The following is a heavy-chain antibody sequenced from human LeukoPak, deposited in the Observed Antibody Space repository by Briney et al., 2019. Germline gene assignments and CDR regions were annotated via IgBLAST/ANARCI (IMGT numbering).Heavy chain of an antibody. CDR3: ARDGVWFGELFPFDY. CDR1: GFTFSDYH. CDR2: IYGIDSTI. J-gene: IGHJ4*02. Sequence: PGGSLRLSCAASGFTFSDYHMSWIRQAPGKGLEWLSYIYGIDSTISYADSVKGRFTISRDNAKNSLYLQMNSLRAEDTAVYYCARDGVWFGELFPFDYWGQGTLVTVSS. D-gene: IGHD3-10*01. V-gene: IGHV3-11*04.